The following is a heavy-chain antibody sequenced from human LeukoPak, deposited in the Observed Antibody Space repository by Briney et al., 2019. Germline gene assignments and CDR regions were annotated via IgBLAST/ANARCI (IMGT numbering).Heavy chain of an antibody. D-gene: IGHD3-22*01. CDR2: ISGSGGKT. J-gene: IGHJ4*02. CDR3: AKDLSSGLLYYFDY. V-gene: IGHV3-23*01. Sequence: PGGSLRLSCAASGFTFSSYEMNWVRQAPGKGLEWVSVISGSGGKTDYADSVKGRFTISRDNSKNTLYLQMNSLRAEDTAVYYCAKDLSSGLLYYFDYWGQGTLVTVSS. CDR1: GFTFSSYE.